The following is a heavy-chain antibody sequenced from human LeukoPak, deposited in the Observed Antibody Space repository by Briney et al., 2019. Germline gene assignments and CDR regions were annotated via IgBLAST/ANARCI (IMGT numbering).Heavy chain of an antibody. Sequence: ASVKVSCKASGYTFTSYAMNWVRQAPGQGLEWMGWIKPNSGGTNYAQKFQGRVTMTRDSSISTAYMELSRLRSDDTAVYYCARGPHGRIYDILTGFDYWGQGTPVTVSS. CDR1: GYTFTSYA. J-gene: IGHJ4*02. V-gene: IGHV1-2*02. D-gene: IGHD3-9*01. CDR2: IKPNSGGT. CDR3: ARGPHGRIYDILTGFDY.